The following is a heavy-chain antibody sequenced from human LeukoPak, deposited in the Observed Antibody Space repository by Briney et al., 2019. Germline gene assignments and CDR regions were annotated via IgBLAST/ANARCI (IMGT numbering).Heavy chain of an antibody. D-gene: IGHD1-26*01. CDR3: AKDGKNYFDY. CDR2: IRYDGSNK. Sequence: GGSLRLSCAASGFTFSSYGRHWVRQAPGKGLEGVAFIRYDGSNKYYADSVKGRFTISRDNSKNSLSLQMNSLRAEDTALYYCAKDGKNYFDYWGQGTLVTVSS. J-gene: IGHJ4*02. CDR1: GFTFSSYG. V-gene: IGHV3-30*02.